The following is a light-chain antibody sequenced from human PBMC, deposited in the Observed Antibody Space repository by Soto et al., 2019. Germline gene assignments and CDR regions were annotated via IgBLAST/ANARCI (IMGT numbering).Light chain of an antibody. Sequence: SYELTQPPSVSVSPGQTASITCSGGKLGDKYACWYQQKPGQSPVLVIYQDSKRPSGIPERFSGSNSGNTATLTISGTQAMDEDDYYCQAWDSSTPVVFGGGTKLTVL. CDR1: KLGDKY. V-gene: IGLV3-1*01. J-gene: IGLJ2*01. CDR2: QDS. CDR3: QAWDSSTPVV.